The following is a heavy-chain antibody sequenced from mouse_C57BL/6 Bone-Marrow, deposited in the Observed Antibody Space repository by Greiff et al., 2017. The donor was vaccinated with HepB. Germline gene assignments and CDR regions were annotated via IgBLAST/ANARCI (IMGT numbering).Heavy chain of an antibody. CDR3: ARGDYDYDNYAMDY. CDR2: ISSGSSTI. V-gene: IGHV5-17*01. CDR1: GFTFSDYG. D-gene: IGHD2-4*01. J-gene: IGHJ4*01. Sequence: DVKLVESGGGLVKPGGSLKLSCAASGFTFSDYGMHWVRQAPEKGLEWVAYISSGSSTIYYADTVKGRFTISRDNAKNTLFLQMTSLRSEDTAMYYCARGDYDYDNYAMDYWGQGTSVTVSS.